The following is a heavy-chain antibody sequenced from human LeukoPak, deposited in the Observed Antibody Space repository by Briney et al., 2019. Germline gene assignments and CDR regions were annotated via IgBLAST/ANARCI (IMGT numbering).Heavy chain of an antibody. Sequence: SSSSDYMYYADSVRGRFTISRDNAKNSLYLQMNSLRAEDTAVYYCARDIVGATGDAFDIWGQGTMVTVSS. CDR2: SSSSDYM. CDR3: ARDIVGATGDAFDI. V-gene: IGHV3-21*01. J-gene: IGHJ3*02. D-gene: IGHD1-26*01.